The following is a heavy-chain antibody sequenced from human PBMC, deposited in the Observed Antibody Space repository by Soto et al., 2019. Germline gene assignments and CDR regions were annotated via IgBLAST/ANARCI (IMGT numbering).Heavy chain of an antibody. J-gene: IGHJ4*02. CDR2: IGTAGDT. CDR1: GFTFSSYD. CDR3: ARGTYYYDSSGYLSPFDY. V-gene: IGHV3-13*01. D-gene: IGHD3-22*01. Sequence: EVQLVESGGGLVQPGGSLRLSCAASGFTFSSYDMHWVRQATGKGLEWVSAIGTAGDTYYPGSVKGRFTISRENAKNSLYLQMNSLRAEDTAVYYCARGTYYYDSSGYLSPFDYWGQGTLVTVSS.